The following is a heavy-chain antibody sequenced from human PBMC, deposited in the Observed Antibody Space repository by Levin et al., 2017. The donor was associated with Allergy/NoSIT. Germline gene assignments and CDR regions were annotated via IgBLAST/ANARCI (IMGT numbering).Heavy chain of an antibody. V-gene: IGHV3-33*01. D-gene: IGHD3-10*01. CDR3: ARGPPDGESVWVEYFQH. J-gene: IGHJ1*01. CDR2: IWYDGSNK. CDR1: GFTFSSYG. Sequence: GGSLRLSCAASGFTFSSYGMHWVRQAPGKGLEWVAVIWYDGSNKYYADSVKGRFTISRDNSKNTLYLQMNSLRAEDTAVYYCARGPPDGESVWVEYFQHWGQGTLVTVSS.